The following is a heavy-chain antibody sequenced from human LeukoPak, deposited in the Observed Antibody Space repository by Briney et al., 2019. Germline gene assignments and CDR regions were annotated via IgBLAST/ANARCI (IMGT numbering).Heavy chain of an antibody. D-gene: IGHD3-22*01. V-gene: IGHV3-23*01. CDR3: AKDGLYYDGSAHVYYFDY. CDR1: GFTFSGYA. J-gene: IGHJ4*02. Sequence: GSLRLSCAASGFTFSGYAMTWVRQAPGKGLEWVSSITGSGDYTYYIDSVKGRFTISRDNSKNILYLQMNSLRGEDTALYYCAKDGLYYDGSAHVYYFDYWGQGTLVAVSS. CDR2: ITGSGDYT.